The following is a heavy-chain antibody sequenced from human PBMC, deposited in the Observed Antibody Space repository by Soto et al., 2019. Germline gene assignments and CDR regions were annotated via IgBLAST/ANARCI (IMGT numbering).Heavy chain of an antibody. CDR1: GYSFSSYG. D-gene: IGHD3-3*01. CDR3: ARDSPYNDFWGGVMESYSYNMDV. V-gene: IGHV1-18*01. J-gene: IGHJ6*02. CDR2: VSADSGKT. Sequence: QVPLVQSGGEVKRPGASMKVSCQASGYSFSSYGVSWVRQAPGQGLQWLGWVSADSGKTKYAQIFQGRLTLTTDTYTNTAYMEQRSLTSDDTAMYYCARDSPYNDFWGGVMESYSYNMDVWGQGTTVIVSS.